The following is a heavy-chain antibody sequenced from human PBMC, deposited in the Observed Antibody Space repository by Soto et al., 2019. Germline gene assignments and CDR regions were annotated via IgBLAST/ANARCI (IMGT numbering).Heavy chain of an antibody. D-gene: IGHD5-12*01. CDR3: TKGVASRD. J-gene: IGHJ4*02. Sequence: QVHLVQSEAEVKKPGSSVKVSCKSSGDTFITESVTWVRQAPGQGLEWMGGFNPLFRTPVYAPKFQGRITITADESTSAAHLELTRLTSEVTPIYFCTKGVASRDWGQGTLVTVSS. CDR1: GDTFITES. CDR2: FNPLFRTP. V-gene: IGHV1-69*01.